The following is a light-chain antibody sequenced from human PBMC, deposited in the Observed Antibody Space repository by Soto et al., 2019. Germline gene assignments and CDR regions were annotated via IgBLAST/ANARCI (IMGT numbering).Light chain of an antibody. CDR2: AES. J-gene: IGKJ4*01. CDR1: QTIISW. V-gene: IGKV1-12*02. CDR3: QQLESYPST. Sequence: DIRMTQSPSTLSGSVGDRGTITCRARQTIISWLSWYQQKPGKAPKLLIYAESTLQSGVPSRFSGSGSGTDFTLTISSLQPEDFATYYCQQLESYPSTFGGGTKVDIK.